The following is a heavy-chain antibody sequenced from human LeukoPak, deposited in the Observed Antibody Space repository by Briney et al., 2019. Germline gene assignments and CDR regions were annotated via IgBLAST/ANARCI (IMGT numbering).Heavy chain of an antibody. J-gene: IGHJ4*02. CDR1: GYSISSGYY. Sequence: SETLSLTCAISGYSISSGYYWGWIRQPPGKGLEWIGNIYHSGYTFYNPSLESRVTISVDTSKNQFSLKLSSVTAADTAVYYCARLDSSGWGYFDYWGQGTLVTVSS. CDR2: IYHSGYT. V-gene: IGHV4-38-2*01. D-gene: IGHD6-19*01. CDR3: ARLDSSGWGYFDY.